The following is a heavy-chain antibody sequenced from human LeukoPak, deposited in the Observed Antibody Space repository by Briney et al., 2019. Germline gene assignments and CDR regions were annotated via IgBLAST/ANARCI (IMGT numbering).Heavy chain of an antibody. CDR3: ARNSGSNPFDY. Sequence: PGGSLRLSCAASGSTFSSYWLSWVRQAPGKGLEWVASIEQDGSQKYYVDSVRGRFTISRDNAKNSVYLQTNSLRVEDTAVYYCARNSGSNPFDYWGQGTLVTVSS. J-gene: IGHJ4*02. CDR2: IEQDGSQK. D-gene: IGHD1-26*01. V-gene: IGHV3-7*01. CDR1: GSTFSSYW.